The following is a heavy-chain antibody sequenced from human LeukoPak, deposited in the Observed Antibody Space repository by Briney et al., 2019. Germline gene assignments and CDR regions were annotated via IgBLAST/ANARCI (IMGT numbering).Heavy chain of an antibody. J-gene: IGHJ3*02. Sequence: GASVKVSCKASGYTFTSYDINWVRQATGQGLEWMGWMNPNSGNTGSAQKFLGRVTMTRNTSISTSYMELSSLRSEDTAVYYCARRKRITMVRGVIITAEGAFDICGQGTMVTVSS. V-gene: IGHV1-8*01. CDR2: MNPNSGNT. D-gene: IGHD3-10*01. CDR1: GYTFTSYD. CDR3: ARRKRITMVRGVIITAEGAFDI.